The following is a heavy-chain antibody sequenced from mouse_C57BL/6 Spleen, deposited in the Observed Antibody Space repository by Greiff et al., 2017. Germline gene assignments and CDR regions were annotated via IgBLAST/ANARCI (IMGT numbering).Heavy chain of an antibody. CDR1: GYTFTDYE. J-gene: IGHJ4*01. Sequence: VQLQESGAELVRPGASVTLSCKASGYTFTDYEMHWVKQTPVHGLEWIGAIDPETGGTAYNQKFKGKAILTADKSSGTAYMELRSLTSEDSAVYYCTRCSYYGSSYDAMDYWGQGTSVTVSS. V-gene: IGHV1-15*01. D-gene: IGHD1-1*01. CDR2: IDPETGGT. CDR3: TRCSYYGSSYDAMDY.